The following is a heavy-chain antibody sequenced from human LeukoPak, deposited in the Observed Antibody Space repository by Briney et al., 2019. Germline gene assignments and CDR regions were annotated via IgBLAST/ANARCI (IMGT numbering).Heavy chain of an antibody. J-gene: IGHJ4*02. CDR3: AKDDRGGWSGYFDY. D-gene: IGHD3-22*01. V-gene: IGHV3-30*02. CDR1: GFILSSYG. CDR2: ILHDRSSQ. Sequence: GGSLRLSCAASGFILSSYGMHWVRQARGKGVEWVAFILHDRSSQFYADSVRGRFTISRDDSKNTVYLQMNSLRAEDTALYYCAKDDRGGWSGYFDYWGQGTLVTVSS.